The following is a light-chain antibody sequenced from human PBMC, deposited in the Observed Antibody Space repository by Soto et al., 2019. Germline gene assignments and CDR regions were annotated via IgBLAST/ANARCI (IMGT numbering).Light chain of an antibody. CDR3: SSYTSSITLIV. V-gene: IGLV2-14*01. Sequence: QSALTQPASVSVSPGQSITVSCTGTSSDVGGYNYVSWYQHHPGKAPKLLIYEVTNRPSGISNRFSGSKSGDTASLTISGLQAEDEADYYCSSYTSSITLIVFGTGTKVTVL. J-gene: IGLJ1*01. CDR1: SSDVGGYNY. CDR2: EVT.